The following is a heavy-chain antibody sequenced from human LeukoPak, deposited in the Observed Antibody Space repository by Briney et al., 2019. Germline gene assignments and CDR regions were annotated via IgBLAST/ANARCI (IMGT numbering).Heavy chain of an antibody. CDR2: IYPGDSDT. CDR3: ARQGVSVVVPAAFDY. J-gene: IGHJ4*02. V-gene: IGHV5-51*01. CDR1: GYSFTSYW. Sequence: GESLKISCQGSGYSFTSYWIGWVRQTPGKGLEWMGIIYPGDSDTRYSPSFQGQVTISADKSISTAYLQWSSLKASDTAMYYCARQGVSVVVPAAFDYWGQGTLVTVSS. D-gene: IGHD2-2*01.